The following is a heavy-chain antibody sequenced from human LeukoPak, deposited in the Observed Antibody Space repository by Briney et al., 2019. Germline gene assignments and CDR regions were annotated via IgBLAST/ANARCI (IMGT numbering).Heavy chain of an antibody. CDR3: ARGSAIVVVPAATPGRGNWFDP. Sequence: SETLSLTCAVYGGSFSGYYWSWIRQPPGKGLEWIGEINHSGSTNYNPALKSRVTISVDTSKNQFSLTLSSVTAADTAVYYCARGSAIVVVPAATPGRGNWFDPWGQGTLVTVSS. J-gene: IGHJ5*02. CDR1: GGSFSGYY. CDR2: INHSGST. D-gene: IGHD2-2*02. V-gene: IGHV4-34*01.